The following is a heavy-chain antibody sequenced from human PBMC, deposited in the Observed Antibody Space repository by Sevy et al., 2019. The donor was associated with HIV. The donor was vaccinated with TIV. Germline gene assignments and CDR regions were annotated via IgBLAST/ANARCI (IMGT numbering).Heavy chain of an antibody. V-gene: IGHV3-48*03. CDR3: ARDLPPSATTVAHFDY. CDR2: ISNSGSAK. CDR1: GFPFGSYE. Sequence: RGSLRLSCTASGFPFGSYEMNWVRQAPGKGLEWVSYISNSGSAKYYSNSVRGRFTISRDNAKNSLYLQMNSLRAEDTAVYYCARDLPPSATTVAHFDYWGRGTLVTFSS. J-gene: IGHJ4*02. D-gene: IGHD4-17*01.